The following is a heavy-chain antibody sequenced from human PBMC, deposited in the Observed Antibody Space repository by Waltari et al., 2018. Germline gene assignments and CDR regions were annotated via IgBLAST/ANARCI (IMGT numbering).Heavy chain of an antibody. J-gene: IGHJ6*02. Sequence: QVQLVQSGAEAKKPGSSVRVSCRASGGTLPSDSVNWVRQAPGKGLEWMGRIMPDISETKYAVKFQGRITITADKSTGTVYMELSSLRSDDTAVYYCAGGDGGYYHYKMDVWGQGTTVTVSS. V-gene: IGHV1-69*02. CDR3: AGGDGGYYHYKMDV. CDR1: GGTLPSDS. CDR2: IMPDISET. D-gene: IGHD3-22*01.